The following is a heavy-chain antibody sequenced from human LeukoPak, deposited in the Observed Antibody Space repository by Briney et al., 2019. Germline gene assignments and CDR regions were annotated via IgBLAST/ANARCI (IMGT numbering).Heavy chain of an antibody. V-gene: IGHV3-20*04. J-gene: IGHJ4*02. D-gene: IGHD2-8*02. CDR1: GFMFPDYG. CDR2: INWDASST. CDR3: ARDFKYCTGGVCYFTAVADY. Sequence: GGSLRLSCAASGFMFPDYGMNWVRQVPGKGLEWVSGINWDASSTNHADSVKGRFTISRDNAKNSLYLQMNTLRAEDTALYYCARDFKYCTGGVCYFTAVADYWGQGTLVTVSS.